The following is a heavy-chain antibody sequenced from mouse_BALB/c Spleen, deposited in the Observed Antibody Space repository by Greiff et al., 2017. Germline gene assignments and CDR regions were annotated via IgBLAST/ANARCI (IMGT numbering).Heavy chain of an antibody. CDR3: ARMILYGNYRYAMDY. J-gene: IGHJ4*01. CDR2: IYAGTGGT. D-gene: IGHD2-10*02. Sequence: VQLKESGAELVKPGASVKLSCKTSGFTFSSSYISWLKQKPGQSLEWIAWIYAGTGGTSYNQKFTGKAQLTVDTSSSTAYMQFSSLTTEDSAIYYCARMILYGNYRYAMDYWGQGTSVTVSS. V-gene: IGHV1-66*01. CDR1: GFTFSSSY.